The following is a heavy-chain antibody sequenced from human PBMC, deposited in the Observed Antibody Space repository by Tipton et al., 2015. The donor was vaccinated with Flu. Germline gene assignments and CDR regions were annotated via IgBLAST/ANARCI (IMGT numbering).Heavy chain of an antibody. CDR2: IYHSGST. D-gene: IGHD6-19*01. V-gene: IGHV4-38-2*02. CDR3: ARGPEQWLVNPHYFDY. CDR1: GYSISSGYY. J-gene: IGHJ4*02. Sequence: TLSLTCTVSGYSISSGYYWGWIRQPPGKGLEWIGSIYHSGSTYYNPSLKSRVTISVDTSKNQFSLKLSPVTAADTAVYYCARGPEQWLVNPHYFDYWGQGTLVTVSS.